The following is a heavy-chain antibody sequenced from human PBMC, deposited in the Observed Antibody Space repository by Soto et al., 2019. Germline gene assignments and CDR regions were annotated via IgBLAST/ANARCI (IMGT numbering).Heavy chain of an antibody. CDR2: IYYSGST. Sequence: SETLSLTGTVSGGSISSGGYYWSWIRQHPGKGVERIGYIYYSGSTYYNQSIKSRGSITVDASKNQFSLKLGPGTAADTTVNYSATLYSSSCYNWSDPLGQGTLVTVSS. V-gene: IGHV4-31*03. J-gene: IGHJ5*02. D-gene: IGHD6-13*01. CDR1: GGSISSGGYY. CDR3: ATLYSSSCYNWSDP.